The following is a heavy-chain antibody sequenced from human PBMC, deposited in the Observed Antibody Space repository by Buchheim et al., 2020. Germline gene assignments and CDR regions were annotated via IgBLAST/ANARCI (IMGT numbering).Heavy chain of an antibody. V-gene: IGHV3-7*01. CDR1: GFTFSSYW. Sequence: EVQLVESGGGLVQPGGSLRLSCAASGFTFSSYWMSWVRQAPGEGLEWVANIKQDGREIYYVDSVKGRFTISRDNAKNSLYLQMNSLRAKDMAVYYCARAYGSGSYYPPFDNWGQGTL. CDR3: ARAYGSGSYYPPFDN. D-gene: IGHD3-10*01. J-gene: IGHJ4*02. CDR2: IKQDGREI.